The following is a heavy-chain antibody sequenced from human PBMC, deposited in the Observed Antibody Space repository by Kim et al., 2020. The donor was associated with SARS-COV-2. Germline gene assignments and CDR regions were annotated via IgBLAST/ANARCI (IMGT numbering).Heavy chain of an antibody. D-gene: IGHD2-21*01. CDR1: GFTFSDYW. CDR2: IKQDGSER. J-gene: IGHJ4*02. V-gene: IGHV3-7*01. CDR3: ARDRGHKSTYWGNTYFDF. Sequence: GGSLRLSCAASGFTFSDYWMSWVRQAPGKGLEWVANIKQDGSERYYVDSVKGRFTISRDNAKNSMYLQMNSLRAEDTAVYYCARDRGHKSTYWGNTYFDFWGQGTLVPVSS.